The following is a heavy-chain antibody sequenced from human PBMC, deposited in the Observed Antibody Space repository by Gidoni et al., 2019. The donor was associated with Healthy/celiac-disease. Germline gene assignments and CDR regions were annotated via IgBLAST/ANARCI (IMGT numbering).Heavy chain of an antibody. CDR3: AKDRGYCSGGSCYSWFDP. CDR1: GFTLSSYP. CDR2: ISGSGGST. Sequence: VQLLESGGGLVQTGGSLRLSCAASGFTLSSYPISWFRQSPGKGLEWVSAISGSGGSTYYADSVKGRFTISRDNSKNTLYLQMNSLRAEDTAVYYCAKDRGYCSGGSCYSWFDPWGQGTLVTVSS. D-gene: IGHD2-15*01. J-gene: IGHJ5*02. V-gene: IGHV3-23*01.